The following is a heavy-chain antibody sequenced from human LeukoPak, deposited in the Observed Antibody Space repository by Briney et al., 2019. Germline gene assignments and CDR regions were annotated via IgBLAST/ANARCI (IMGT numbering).Heavy chain of an antibody. J-gene: IGHJ4*02. Sequence: GGSLRLSCAASGFTFSNYAISWVRQAPGKGLEWVSGINDNGVSTYYADSVKGRFTISRDNSKNTLYVQMNSLRAEDTAVYYCARDLSSDSSGYYYDYWGQGTLVTVSS. CDR2: INDNGVST. V-gene: IGHV3-23*01. CDR3: ARDLSSDSSGYYYDY. CDR1: GFTFSNYA. D-gene: IGHD3-22*01.